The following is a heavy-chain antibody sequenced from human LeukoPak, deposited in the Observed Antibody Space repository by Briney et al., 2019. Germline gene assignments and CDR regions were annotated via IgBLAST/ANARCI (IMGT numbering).Heavy chain of an antibody. J-gene: IGHJ6*03. D-gene: IGHD3-3*01. CDR1: GFIFSSYW. Sequence: PGGSLRLSCAASGFIFSSYWMSWVRPAPGKGLEWVANIKQDGSEKYYVDSVKGRFTISRDNAKKSVYVQMNSLRVEDTAVYYCARGYYDFWSGYYSYYYYMDVWGKGTTVTVSS. CDR2: IKQDGSEK. CDR3: ARGYYDFWSGYYSYYYYMDV. V-gene: IGHV3-7*01.